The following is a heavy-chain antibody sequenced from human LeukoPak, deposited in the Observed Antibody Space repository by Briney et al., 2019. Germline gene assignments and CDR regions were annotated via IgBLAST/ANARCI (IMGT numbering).Heavy chain of an antibody. D-gene: IGHD6-13*01. V-gene: IGHV3-15*07. CDR3: TTDGKYSSSGTFWFDP. Sequence: PGGSPRLSCAVSGLTFTTAWMTWVRQVPGKGLEWVGRIRSQADGATTDYGTPVKGRFTISRDDSKNTIYLNMNSLKTEDTGVYYCTTDGKYSSSGTFWFDPWGQGALVTVSS. CDR1: GLTFTTAW. J-gene: IGHJ5*02. CDR2: IRSQADGATT.